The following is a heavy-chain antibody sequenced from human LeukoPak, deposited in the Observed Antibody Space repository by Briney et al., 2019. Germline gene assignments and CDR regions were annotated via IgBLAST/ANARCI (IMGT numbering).Heavy chain of an antibody. CDR1: GFTFSSYA. D-gene: IGHD3-3*01. CDR2: ISGSGGDT. Sequence: GGSLRLSCAASGFTFSSYAMCWVRQAPGKGLDRVSGISGSGGDTFYPVSVNGRFTISRDNSKNTLYLQMNSLRAEDTAVYYCAKVFFAERLTTIFDLWGQGTLVTVSS. J-gene: IGHJ4*02. V-gene: IGHV3-23*01. CDR3: AKVFFAERLTTIFDL.